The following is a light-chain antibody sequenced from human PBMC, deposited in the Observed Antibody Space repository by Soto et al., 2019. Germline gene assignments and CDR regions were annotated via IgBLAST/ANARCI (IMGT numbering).Light chain of an antibody. J-gene: IGKJ1*01. CDR1: QSISTY. V-gene: IGKV1-39*01. CDR3: QQNYSTPGT. CDR2: AAS. Sequence: DIQMTQSPSSLSASLGDRVTITCRASQSISTYLNWYQQKPGMAPQLLVSAASSLQSGVPSMFSGSGSGTDFTLTISRLQPEDFATYYCQQNYSTPGTFGQGTNVEI.